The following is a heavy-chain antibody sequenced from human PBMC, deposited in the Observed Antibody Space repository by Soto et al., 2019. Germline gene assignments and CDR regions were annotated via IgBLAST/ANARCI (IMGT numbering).Heavy chain of an antibody. CDR1: GGSISSSSYY. Sequence: QLQLQESGPGLVKPSETLSLTCTVSGGSISSSSYYWGWIRQPPGKGLEWIGSIYYSGSTYYNPSLKSRVTISVDTSKNQFSLKLSSVTAADTAVYYCARHAVYGDHLGFDPWGQGTLVTVSS. J-gene: IGHJ5*02. CDR3: ARHAVYGDHLGFDP. CDR2: IYYSGST. D-gene: IGHD4-17*01. V-gene: IGHV4-39*01.